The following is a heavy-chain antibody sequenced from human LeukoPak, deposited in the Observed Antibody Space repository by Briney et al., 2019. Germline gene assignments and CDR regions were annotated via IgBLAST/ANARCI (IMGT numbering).Heavy chain of an antibody. V-gene: IGHV3-23*01. CDR1: GFTFSSYP. J-gene: IGHJ4*02. CDR3: AKDNSFSRYGGKNPFDY. D-gene: IGHD4-23*01. Sequence: GGSLRLYCAASGFTFSSYPMSWLRQAPGKGREWVSAISGSGGSTYYADSVKGRFTISSDNSKNTLYLQMNSLRAEGTAVYYCAKDNSFSRYGGKNPFDYWGQGTLVTVSS. CDR2: ISGSGGST.